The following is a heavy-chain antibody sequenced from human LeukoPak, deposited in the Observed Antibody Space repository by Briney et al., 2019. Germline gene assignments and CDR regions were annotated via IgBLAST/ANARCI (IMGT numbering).Heavy chain of an antibody. CDR3: ARPHSGQLFDY. J-gene: IGHJ4*02. V-gene: IGHV3-48*02. CDR2: SSSSTISI. CDR1: GFTFSYYG. Sequence: GGSLRLSCAAPGFTFSYYGMNCVRRAPGKGLEWVSYSSSSTISIYCEDSVKGRFPISRENGKNSMYLQMNSLRDDDTAVYYCARPHSGQLFDYWGQGTLVTVSS. D-gene: IGHD3-10*01.